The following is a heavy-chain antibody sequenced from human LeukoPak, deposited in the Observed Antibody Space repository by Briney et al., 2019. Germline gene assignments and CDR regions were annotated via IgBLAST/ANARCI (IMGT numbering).Heavy chain of an antibody. CDR1: GYTFTCYA. J-gene: IGHJ5*02. CDR2: INAGNGNT. V-gene: IGHV1-3*03. CDR3: ARGYCSGGSCYAGYNWFDP. Sequence: ASVKVSCKASGYTFTCYAMHWVRQAPGQRLEWMGWINAGNGNTKYSQEFQGRVTITRDTSASTAYMELSSLRSEDMAVYYCARGYCSGGSCYAGYNWFDPWGQGTLVTVSS. D-gene: IGHD2-15*01.